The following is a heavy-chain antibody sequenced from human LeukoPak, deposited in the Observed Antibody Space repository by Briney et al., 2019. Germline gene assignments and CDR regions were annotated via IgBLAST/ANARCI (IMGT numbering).Heavy chain of an antibody. CDR2: ISSRGDRI. Sequence: GGSLRLSCAASGFPFNDYYMSWIRQAPGKGLEWISYISSRGDRIYYAQSVKGRFTISRDNAKNSLYLQMNSLRGEDTAIYYCARDVAETAAAGTNYFDFWGQGTLVTVSS. CDR1: GFPFNDYY. J-gene: IGHJ4*02. V-gene: IGHV3-11*01. D-gene: IGHD6-13*01. CDR3: ARDVAETAAAGTNYFDF.